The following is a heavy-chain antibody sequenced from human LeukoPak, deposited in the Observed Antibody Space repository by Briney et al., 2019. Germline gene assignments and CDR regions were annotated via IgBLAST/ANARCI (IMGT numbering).Heavy chain of an antibody. CDR2: TIPIFGTA. V-gene: IGHV1-69*05. D-gene: IGHD1-26*01. CDR1: GGTFSSYA. Sequence: SVKVSCKASGGTFSSYAISWVRQAPGQGLEWMGRTIPIFGTANYAQKFQGRVTITTDDSTSTAYMELSSLRSEDTAVYYCAREVGDKAFDYWGQGTLVTVSS. CDR3: AREVGDKAFDY. J-gene: IGHJ4*02.